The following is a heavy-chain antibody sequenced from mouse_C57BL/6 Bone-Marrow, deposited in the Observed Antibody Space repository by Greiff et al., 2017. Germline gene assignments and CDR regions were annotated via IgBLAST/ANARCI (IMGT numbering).Heavy chain of an antibody. V-gene: IGHV2-9-2*01. CDR3: VRDYGYDDAMDY. CDR1: GFSLTSYD. CDR2: IWTGGGT. J-gene: IGHJ4*01. D-gene: IGHD2-2*01. Sequence: VQLQQSGPGLVAHSQSLSITCTVSGFSLTSYDISWIRQPPGKGLEWLGVIWTGGGTNYNSAFMSRLSISKDNSKSQVFLKMNSLQTDDTAIYYCVRDYGYDDAMDYWGQGTSVTVSS.